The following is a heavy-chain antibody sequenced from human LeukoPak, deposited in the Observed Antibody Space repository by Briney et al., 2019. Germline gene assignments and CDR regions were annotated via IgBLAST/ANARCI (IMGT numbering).Heavy chain of an antibody. CDR3: VRESRRYQLPGLNDYYYMDV. CDR2: IYSGGST. V-gene: IGHV3-66*01. J-gene: IGHJ6*03. CDR1: RFTVSTNY. Sequence: GGSLRLFCAASRFTVSTNYMSWVRQAPGKGLEWVSVIYSGGSTFYADSVKGRFTISRDNSKNTLFLQMNSLRAEDTAVYYCVRESRRYQLPGLNDYYYMDVWGKGTTVTVSS. D-gene: IGHD2-2*01.